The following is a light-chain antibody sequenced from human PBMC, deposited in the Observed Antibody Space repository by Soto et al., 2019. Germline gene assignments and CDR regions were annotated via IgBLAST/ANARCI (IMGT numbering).Light chain of an antibody. J-gene: IGLJ3*02. CDR3: AAWDDRLSGWV. CDR1: SSNIGTNF. CDR2: SNA. V-gene: IGLV1-47*02. Sequence: QSVLTQPPSASGTPGQRVTISCSGSSSNIGTNFVYWYQQLPGTAPKLLIFSNAQRPSGVPDRFSGSRSGTSASLAISGLRSEDEADYYCAAWDDRLSGWVCGGGTKVTVL.